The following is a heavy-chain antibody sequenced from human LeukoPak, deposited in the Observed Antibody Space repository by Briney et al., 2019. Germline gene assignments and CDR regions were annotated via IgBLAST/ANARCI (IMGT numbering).Heavy chain of an antibody. CDR1: GFTFSSYA. D-gene: IGHD2-2*01. Sequence: PGGSLRLSCAASGFTFSSYAMSWFRQAPGKGLEWVSAISGSGDSTYYADSVKGRFTISRDNSKNTLYLQMNSLRAEDTAVYYCGVDIVVVPGAPNWFDPWGQGTLVTVSS. CDR2: ISGSGDST. J-gene: IGHJ5*02. CDR3: GVDIVVVPGAPNWFDP. V-gene: IGHV3-23*01.